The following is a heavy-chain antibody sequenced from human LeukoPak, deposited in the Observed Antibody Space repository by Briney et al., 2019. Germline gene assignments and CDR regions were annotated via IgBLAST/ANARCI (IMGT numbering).Heavy chain of an antibody. CDR2: ITPNSGGT. CDR1: GYSFTGYY. CDR3: ARDSGGGYYYDSSGYYAEYFQH. V-gene: IGHV1-2*02. Sequence: ASVKLSCKASGYSFTGYYIHWVRQPPAQGHEWMGGITPNSGGTNYEQKFQGRGTMTRSTYISTAYMELSRMRSADKAVYCCARDSGGGYYYDSSGYYAEYFQHWGQGTLVTVSS. J-gene: IGHJ1*01. D-gene: IGHD3-22*01.